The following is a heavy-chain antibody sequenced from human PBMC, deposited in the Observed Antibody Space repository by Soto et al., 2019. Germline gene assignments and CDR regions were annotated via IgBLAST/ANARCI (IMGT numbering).Heavy chain of an antibody. CDR2: ITSSSSYI. CDR3: ARVRSGDYNGIYDAFDV. CDR1: GFTFSGHS. J-gene: IGHJ3*01. D-gene: IGHD4-17*01. V-gene: IGHV3-21*01. Sequence: GALRLSCAASGFTFSGHSMNWVRQAPGKGLEWVSSITSSSSYIYYADSVKGRFAISRDNAENSLYLQMNSLRAEDTAVYYCARVRSGDYNGIYDAFDVWGQGTVVTVSS.